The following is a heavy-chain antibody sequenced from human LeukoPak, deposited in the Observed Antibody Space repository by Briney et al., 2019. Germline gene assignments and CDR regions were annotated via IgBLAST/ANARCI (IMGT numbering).Heavy chain of an antibody. Sequence: GGSLRLSCAASGFTFSSYAMSWVRQAPGKGLEWVSAISGSGGSTYYADSVKGRFTISRDNSKDTLYLQMNSLRADDTAVYYCAKGVGSTGSYFDYWGQGTLVTVSS. D-gene: IGHD1-26*01. V-gene: IGHV3-23*01. CDR3: AKGVGSTGSYFDY. CDR1: GFTFSSYA. J-gene: IGHJ4*02. CDR2: ISGSGGST.